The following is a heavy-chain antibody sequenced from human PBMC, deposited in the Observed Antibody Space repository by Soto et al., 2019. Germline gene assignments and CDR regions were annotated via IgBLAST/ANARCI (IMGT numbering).Heavy chain of an antibody. V-gene: IGHV1-46*02. D-gene: IGHD4-17*01. Sequence: QVQLVQSGPEVRKPGASVRLSCATSGYNFNQYYIHWVRQAPGQGLEWMGIINLRGGTTEYAHKFRGRATVSGDTSTRTAYMELSSLRSEDTALYFCARGPDDSDVPRWDHWGQGTLITVSS. J-gene: IGHJ4*02. CDR2: INLRGGTT. CDR1: GYNFNQYY. CDR3: ARGPDDSDVPRWDH.